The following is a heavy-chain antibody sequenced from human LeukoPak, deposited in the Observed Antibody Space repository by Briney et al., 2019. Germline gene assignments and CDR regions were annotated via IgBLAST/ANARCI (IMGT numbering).Heavy chain of an antibody. CDR1: GGTFSSYA. D-gene: IGHD3-22*01. V-gene: IGHV1-69*05. J-gene: IGHJ4*02. CDR2: IIPIFGTA. CDR3: ASNPDYDSSGSPVDY. Sequence: SVKVSCKASGGTFSSYAISWVRQAPGQGLEWMGGIIPIFGTANYAQKFQGRVTITTDESTSTAYMELSSLRSEDTAVYYCASNPDYDSSGSPVDYWDQGTLVTVSS.